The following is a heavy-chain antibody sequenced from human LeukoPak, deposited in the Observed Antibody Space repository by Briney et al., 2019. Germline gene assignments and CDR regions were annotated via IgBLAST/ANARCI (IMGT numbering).Heavy chain of an antibody. V-gene: IGHV4-4*07. CDR1: GGSINSYY. J-gene: IGHJ4*02. CDR3: ARVDIRTAFFDY. D-gene: IGHD5-12*01. CDR2: IYSSGST. Sequence: PSETLSLTCTVSGGSINSYYWSWIRQPAGKGLEWIGRIYSSGSTGYNPSLKSRVTMSLDTSKNQFSLNLSSVTAADTAVYYSARVDIRTAFFDYWGQGTLVTVSS.